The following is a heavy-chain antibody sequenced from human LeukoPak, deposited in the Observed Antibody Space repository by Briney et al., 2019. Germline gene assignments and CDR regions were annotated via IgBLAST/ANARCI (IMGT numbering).Heavy chain of an antibody. CDR3: ARSLLWLGELSLYYFDY. Sequence: SQTLSLTCAISGDSVSSNSAAWNWIRQSPSRGLEWLGRTSYRSKWYNDYAVSVKSRITINPDTSKNQFSLQLNSVTPEDTAVYYCARSLLWLGELSLYYFDYWGQGTLVTVSS. D-gene: IGHD3-10*01. CDR1: GDSVSSNSAA. J-gene: IGHJ4*02. V-gene: IGHV6-1*01. CDR2: TSYRSKWYN.